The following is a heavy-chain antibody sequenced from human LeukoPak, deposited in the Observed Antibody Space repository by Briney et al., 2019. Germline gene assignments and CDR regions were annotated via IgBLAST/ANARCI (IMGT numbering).Heavy chain of an antibody. CDR2: INHSGST. V-gene: IGHV4-39*07. Sequence: KPSETLSLTCTVSGGSISSSSYYWGWIRQPPGKGLEWIGEINHSGSTNYNPSLKSRVTISVDTSKNQFSLKLSSVTAADTAVYYCARGLSAIVYWGQGTLVTVSS. CDR3: ARGLSAIVY. J-gene: IGHJ4*02. D-gene: IGHD2-15*01. CDR1: GGSISSSSYY.